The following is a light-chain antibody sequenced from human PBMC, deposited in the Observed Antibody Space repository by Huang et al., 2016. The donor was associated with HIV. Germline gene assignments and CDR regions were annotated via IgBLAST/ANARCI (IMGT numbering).Light chain of an antibody. Sequence: DIVMTQSPDSLAVSLGERATINCKSNQHVGSSFAWYQQKPGQSPKLLIYWASTRAFGVPDRFSGSGSGTDFTLTISSLQAADVAVYYCQQHYSSPWTFGQGTKVEIK. J-gene: IGKJ1*01. CDR3: QQHYSSPWT. CDR1: QHVGSS. CDR2: WAS. V-gene: IGKV4-1*01.